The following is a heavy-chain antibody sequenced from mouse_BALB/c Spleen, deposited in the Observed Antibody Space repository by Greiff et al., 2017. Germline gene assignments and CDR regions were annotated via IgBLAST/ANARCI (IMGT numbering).Heavy chain of an antibody. CDR1: GFSLTSYG. CDR2: IWAGGST. D-gene: IGHD2-4*01. Sequence: QVQLKESGPGLVAPSQSLSITCTVSGFSLTSYGVHWVRQPPGKGLEWLGVIWAGGSTNYNSALMSRPSISKDNSKSQVFLKMNSLQTDDTAMYYCARAMITKNYAMDYWGQGTSVTVSS. V-gene: IGHV2-9*02. J-gene: IGHJ4*01. CDR3: ARAMITKNYAMDY.